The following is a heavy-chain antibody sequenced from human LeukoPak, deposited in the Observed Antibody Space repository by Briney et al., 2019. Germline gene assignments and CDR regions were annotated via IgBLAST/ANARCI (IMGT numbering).Heavy chain of an antibody. D-gene: IGHD2-2*01. CDR2: ISAYNGNT. J-gene: IGHJ6*03. CDR1: GGTFSSYG. Sequence: ASVKVSCKASGGTFSSYGISWVRQAPGQGLEWMGWISAYNGNTNYAQKLQGRVTMTTDTSTSTAYMELRSLRSDDTAVYYCARAYCSSTSCYREYYYYYYMDVWGKGTTVTVSS. CDR3: ARAYCSSTSCYREYYYYYYMDV. V-gene: IGHV1-18*01.